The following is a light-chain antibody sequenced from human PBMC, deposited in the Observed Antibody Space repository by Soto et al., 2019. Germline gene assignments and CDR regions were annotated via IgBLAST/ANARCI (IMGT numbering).Light chain of an antibody. CDR3: HQYDSSPST. CDR2: DTS. CDR1: QFVSSK. Sequence: DIVLTQSPVTLSASPGERVTLSCRASQFVSSKLAWYQRRPGQVPRLLIYDTSNRATGIPDRFSGSGSGTDFTLTISRLEPEDFAVYYCHQYDSSPSTFGQGTKVDIK. V-gene: IGKV3-20*01. J-gene: IGKJ1*01.